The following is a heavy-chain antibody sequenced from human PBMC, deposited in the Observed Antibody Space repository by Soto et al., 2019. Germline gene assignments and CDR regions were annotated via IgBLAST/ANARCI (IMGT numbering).Heavy chain of an antibody. J-gene: IGHJ4*02. V-gene: IGHV4-39*01. CDR2: IYYSGST. CDR3: ARLVWSIAADY. Sequence: SETLSLTCTVSGGSISSSSYYWGWIRQPPGKGLEWIGSIYYSGSTYYNPSLKSRVTISVDTSKNQFSLKLSSVTAADTAVYYCARLVWSIAADYWGQGTLVTVS. D-gene: IGHD6-25*01. CDR1: GGSISSSSYY.